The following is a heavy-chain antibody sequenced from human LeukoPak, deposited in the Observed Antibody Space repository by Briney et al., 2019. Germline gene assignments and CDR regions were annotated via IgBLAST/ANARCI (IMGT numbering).Heavy chain of an antibody. Sequence: ASVKVSSKASGYTFTSYGISWVRQAPGQGLEWMGWISAYNGNTNYAQKLQGRVTMTTDTSTSTAYMELRSLRSDDTAVYYCARDMFKYYYDSSGYPDYWGQGTLVTVSS. CDR2: ISAYNGNT. CDR1: GYTFTSYG. V-gene: IGHV1-18*01. D-gene: IGHD3-22*01. CDR3: ARDMFKYYYDSSGYPDY. J-gene: IGHJ4*02.